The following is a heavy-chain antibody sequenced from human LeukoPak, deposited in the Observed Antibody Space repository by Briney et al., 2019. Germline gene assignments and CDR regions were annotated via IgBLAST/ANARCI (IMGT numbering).Heavy chain of an antibody. CDR3: ATYSGAHHKTFDD. CDR1: GFTFSSYE. V-gene: IGHV3-7*03. Sequence: GGSLRLSCAASGFTFSSYEMNWVRQAPGKGLEWVANIKQDESEKDYVDSVKGRFTISRDNAKNSMYLQMSSLRAEDTAVYYCATYSGAHHKTFDDWGQGTLVTVSS. J-gene: IGHJ4*02. D-gene: IGHD1-26*01. CDR2: IKQDESEK.